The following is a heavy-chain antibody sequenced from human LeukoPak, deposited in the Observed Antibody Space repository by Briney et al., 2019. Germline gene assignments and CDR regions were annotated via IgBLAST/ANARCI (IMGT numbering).Heavy chain of an antibody. CDR3: ARSASPYSSEYYFDY. Sequence: SDTLSLTCAVSGYSISSSNWWGWIRQPPGKGLEWIGYIYYSGSTYYNPSLKSRVTMSVDTSKDQFSLKLRSVTAVDTAVYYCARSASPYSSEYYFDYWGQGTLVTVSS. D-gene: IGHD6-19*01. V-gene: IGHV4-28*01. CDR2: IYYSGST. CDR1: GYSISSSNW. J-gene: IGHJ4*02.